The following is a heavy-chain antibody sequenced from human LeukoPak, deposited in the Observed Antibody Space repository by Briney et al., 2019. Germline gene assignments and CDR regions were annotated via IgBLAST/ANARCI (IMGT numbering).Heavy chain of an antibody. CDR3: ARGDIVVVPAARFWFDP. D-gene: IGHD2-2*01. V-gene: IGHV4-30-4*01. CDR2: IYYSGST. CDR1: GGSISSGDYY. Sequence: SQTLSLTCTVSGGSISSGDYYWSWIRQPPGKGLEWVRYIYYSGSTYYNPSLRSRVTISVETSKTQFSLKLSSVTAADTAVCCCARGDIVVVPAARFWFDPWGQGTLVAVSS. J-gene: IGHJ5*02.